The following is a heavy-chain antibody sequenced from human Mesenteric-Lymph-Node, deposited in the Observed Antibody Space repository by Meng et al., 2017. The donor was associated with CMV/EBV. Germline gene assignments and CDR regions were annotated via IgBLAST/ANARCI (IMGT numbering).Heavy chain of an antibody. J-gene: IGHJ6*02. D-gene: IGHD1-26*01. CDR2: KRYDGSNE. CDR3: AREGRRPHPPYGMDV. V-gene: IGHV3-30*02. Sequence: GESLKISCATSGFTFSNYGMHWVRQAPGKGLEWVASKRYDGSNEYYADSVKGRFTISRDYSRNTLYLQMNSLRTEDTAIYYCAREGRRPHPPYGMDVWGQGTTVTVSS. CDR1: GFTFSNYG.